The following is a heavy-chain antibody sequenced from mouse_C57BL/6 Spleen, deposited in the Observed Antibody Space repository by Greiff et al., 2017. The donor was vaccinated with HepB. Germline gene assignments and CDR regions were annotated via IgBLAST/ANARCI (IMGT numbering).Heavy chain of an antibody. V-gene: IGHV5-17*01. CDR1: GFTFSDYG. Sequence: EVQLQESGGGLVKPGGSLKLSCAASGFTFSDYGMHWVRQAPEKGLEWVAYISSGSSTKYYADTVTGRFTISRDNAKNTLFLQMTSLRSEDTAMYYGARTPYDYPYDYAMDYWGQGTSVTVSS. CDR2: ISSGSSTK. D-gene: IGHD2-4*01. J-gene: IGHJ4*01. CDR3: ARTPYDYPYDYAMDY.